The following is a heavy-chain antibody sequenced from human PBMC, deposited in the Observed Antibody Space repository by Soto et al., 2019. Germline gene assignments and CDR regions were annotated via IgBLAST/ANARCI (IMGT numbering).Heavy chain of an antibody. D-gene: IGHD3-3*01. V-gene: IGHV4-34*09. J-gene: IGHJ4*02. Sequence: SETLSLTCAVYGGSFSSYYWGWIRQPPGKGLEWIGNIYYSGTFYYNPSLRGRVMILADTSKNQFTLRLSSVTAADTAVYYCARAPETPSILGVALPYFFDYWGQGALVTVSS. CDR2: IYYSGTF. CDR1: GGSFSSYY. CDR3: ARAPETPSILGVALPYFFDY.